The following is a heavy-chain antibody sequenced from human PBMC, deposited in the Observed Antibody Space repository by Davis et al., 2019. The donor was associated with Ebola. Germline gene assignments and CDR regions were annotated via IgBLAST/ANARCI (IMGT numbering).Heavy chain of an antibody. J-gene: IGHJ6*04. D-gene: IGHD5-24*01. CDR3: ARDERRWLRYGMDV. Sequence: GGSLRLSCAASGFTFSSYSMNWVRQAPGKGLEWVSYISSSSSTIYYADSVKGRFTISRDNAKNSLYLQMNSLRAEDTAVYYCARDERRWLRYGMDVWGKGTTVTVSS. CDR2: ISSSSSTI. CDR1: GFTFSSYS. V-gene: IGHV3-48*04.